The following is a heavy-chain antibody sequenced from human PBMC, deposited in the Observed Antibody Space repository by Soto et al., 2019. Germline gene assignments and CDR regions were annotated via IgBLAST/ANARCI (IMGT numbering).Heavy chain of an antibody. CDR3: TRDRQLIQDWFDP. Sequence: GGSLRLSCVASGFTFSSYNMNWVRQAPGKGLEWVSFISSGSEYRYYSDSGRGRFNIARDNAQNSLYLHLNSLRPEDTAVYYCTRDRQLIQDWFDPWGQGTPVTVSS. CDR2: ISSGSEYR. V-gene: IGHV3-21*01. J-gene: IGHJ5*02. CDR1: GFTFSSYN. D-gene: IGHD1-1*01.